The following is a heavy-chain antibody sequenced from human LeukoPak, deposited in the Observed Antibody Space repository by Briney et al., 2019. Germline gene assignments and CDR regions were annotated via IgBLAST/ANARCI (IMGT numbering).Heavy chain of an antibody. CDR1: GFTFGNAW. J-gene: IGHJ3*02. V-gene: IGHV3-15*01. CDR2: IKSKTDGGTT. CDR3: TTDYSWYGAFDI. Sequence: GGSGRLSCAASGFTFGNAWMSWVRQAPGKGLEWVGRIKSKTDGGTTDYAAPVKGRFTISRDDSKNTLYLQMNSLKTEDTAVYYCTTDYSWYGAFDIWGQGTMVTVSS. D-gene: IGHD6-13*01.